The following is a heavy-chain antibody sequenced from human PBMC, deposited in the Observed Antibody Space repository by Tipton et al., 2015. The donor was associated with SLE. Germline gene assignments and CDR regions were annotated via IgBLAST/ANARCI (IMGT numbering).Heavy chain of an antibody. CDR2: VYDSGIT. CDR1: GASISSRAYY. CDR3: ARAIGDSGTYYYYYHMDV. D-gene: IGHD3-22*01. Sequence: TLSLTCIVSGASISSRAYYWGCIRQSPGKGLEWIGSVYDSGITYYSPSLKSRVTISVDTSNNQFSLELSSVTAADSAVYYCARAIGDSGTYYYYYHMDVWGKGTTVTVSS. V-gene: IGHV4-39*07. J-gene: IGHJ6*03.